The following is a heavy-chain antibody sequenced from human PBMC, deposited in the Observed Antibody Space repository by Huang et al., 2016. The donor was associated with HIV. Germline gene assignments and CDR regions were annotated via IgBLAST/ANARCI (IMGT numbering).Heavy chain of an antibody. D-gene: IGHD6-19*01. Sequence: EAQLVESGGGLVRPGGSLRLSCAASGFTFNNAGMNWVRQAPGNGLEWVGRVKGKTDDGATEYAAPVKGRFTISRDDSEDTLYLQMNSLKTEDTAVYYCASCIEVAGTMGVLDYWGRGALVTVSS. CDR3: ASCIEVAGTMGVLDY. J-gene: IGHJ4*02. CDR2: VKGKTDDGAT. CDR1: GFTFNNAG. V-gene: IGHV3-15*01.